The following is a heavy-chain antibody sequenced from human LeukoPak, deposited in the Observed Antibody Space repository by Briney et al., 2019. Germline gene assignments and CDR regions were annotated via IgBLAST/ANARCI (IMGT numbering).Heavy chain of an antibody. CDR3: ATDAGWFYFDY. V-gene: IGHV3-30*02. Sequence: GGSLRLSCAASGFTFSNYGIHWVRQAPGKGLEWVAFIRNYGNDKYYADSVRGRFTISRDSSTSTLYLQMNSLRVEDTAVHYCATDAGWFYFDYWGQGTLVTVSS. CDR1: GFTFSNYG. CDR2: IRNYGNDK. J-gene: IGHJ4*02. D-gene: IGHD6-19*01.